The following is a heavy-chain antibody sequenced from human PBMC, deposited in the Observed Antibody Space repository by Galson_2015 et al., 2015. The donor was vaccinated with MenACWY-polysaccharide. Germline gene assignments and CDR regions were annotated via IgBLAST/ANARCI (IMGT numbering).Heavy chain of an antibody. Sequence: TLSLTCNVSNGSTTSHYWSWIRRPAGKRLEWIGRIHASGSSTYNPSFNRRVIMSVDMSRNQFSLSLTSVTAADTAVYFCARRSLGNWYFDLWGRGTLVTVSS. D-gene: IGHD7-27*01. CDR3: ARRSLGNWYFDL. V-gene: IGHV4-4*07. CDR1: NGSTTSHY. J-gene: IGHJ2*01. CDR2: IHASGSS.